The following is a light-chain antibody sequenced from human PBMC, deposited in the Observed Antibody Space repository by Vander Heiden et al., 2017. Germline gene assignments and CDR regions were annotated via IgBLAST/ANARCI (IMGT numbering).Light chain of an antibody. Sequence: DIVMTQSPDSLAVSLGERATINCKSSQSVLYSSNNKNYLAWYQQKPGQPPKLLIYWASTRESGVPDRFSGSGSGTDFTLTISSLQAEDVAVYYCQLYYSTPLWSFGQEAKVEIK. CDR1: QSVLYSSNNKNY. CDR3: QLYYSTPLWS. CDR2: WAS. J-gene: IGKJ1*01. V-gene: IGKV4-1*01.